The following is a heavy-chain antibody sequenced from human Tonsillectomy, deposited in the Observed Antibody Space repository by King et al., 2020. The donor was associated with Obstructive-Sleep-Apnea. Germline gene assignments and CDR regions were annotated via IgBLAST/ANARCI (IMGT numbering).Heavy chain of an antibody. V-gene: IGHV4-59*08. CDR1: GDSISSYY. CDR3: ARHEGIGYYYYGLDV. J-gene: IGHJ6*02. D-gene: IGHD2-15*01. Sequence: VQLQESGPGLVKPSETLSLTCIVSGDSISSYYWRWVRQPPGKGLEWIGYIYYSGNTIYNPSLKSRVTMSVDTSKNQFSLKLSSVTAADTAVYYCARHEGIGYYYYGLDVWGQGTTVTVSS. CDR2: IYYSGNT.